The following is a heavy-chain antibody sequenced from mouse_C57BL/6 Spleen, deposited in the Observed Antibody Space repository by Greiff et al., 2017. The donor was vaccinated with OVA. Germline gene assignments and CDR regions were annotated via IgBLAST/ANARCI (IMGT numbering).Heavy chain of an antibody. Sequence: EVKLQQSGPELVKPGASVKISCKASGYTFTDYYMNWVKQSHGKSLEWIGDINPNNGGTSYNQKFKGKATLTVDKSSSTAYMELRSLTSEDSAVYYCAREDYWGQGTSVTVSS. CDR1: GYTFTDYY. CDR3: AREDY. V-gene: IGHV1-26*01. J-gene: IGHJ4*01. CDR2: INPNNGGT.